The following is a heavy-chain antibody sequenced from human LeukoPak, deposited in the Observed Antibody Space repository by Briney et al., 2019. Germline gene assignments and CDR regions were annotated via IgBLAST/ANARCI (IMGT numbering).Heavy chain of an antibody. Sequence: GGSLRLSCAVSGFTFSHFWMSWVRQAPGKGLEWVAYIKKTGSETYYVDSVKGRFTITRDNTRNSLFLQMYSLRAEDTAVYFCAREDGYCSGGNCYSYFDSWGQGTLVTVSS. CDR3: AREDGYCSGGNCYSYFDS. V-gene: IGHV3-7*01. CDR1: GFTFSHFW. CDR2: IKKTGSET. J-gene: IGHJ4*02. D-gene: IGHD2-15*01.